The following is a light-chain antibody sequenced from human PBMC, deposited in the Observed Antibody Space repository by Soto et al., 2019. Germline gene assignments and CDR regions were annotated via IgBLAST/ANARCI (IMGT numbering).Light chain of an antibody. CDR1: SGHSTYA. Sequence: QLVLTQSPSASASLGASVKLTCTLSSGHSTYAIAWHQQQPERGPRYLMKLTSDGSHSKGDGIPDRFSGSSSGAERYLTISSLQSEDEAVYYCQTWDFGIVVFGGGTKLTVL. J-gene: IGLJ2*01. CDR3: QTWDFGIVV. V-gene: IGLV4-69*01. CDR2: LTSDGSH.